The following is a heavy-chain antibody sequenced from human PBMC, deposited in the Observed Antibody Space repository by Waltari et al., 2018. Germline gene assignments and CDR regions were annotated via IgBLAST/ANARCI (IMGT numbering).Heavy chain of an antibody. J-gene: IGHJ5*02. Sequence: QLQLQESGPGLVKPSETLSLTCPVSGGSISGRSYYWGWIRQSPGKGLEWIGSIYYSGSTYYNPTLKSRVTISGDTSKNQFSLKLSSVTAADTAVYYCARHWKKSGYRFDPWGQGTLVTVSS. CDR2: IYYSGST. D-gene: IGHD5-12*01. CDR1: GGSISGRSYY. CDR3: ARHWKKSGYRFDP. V-gene: IGHV4-39*01.